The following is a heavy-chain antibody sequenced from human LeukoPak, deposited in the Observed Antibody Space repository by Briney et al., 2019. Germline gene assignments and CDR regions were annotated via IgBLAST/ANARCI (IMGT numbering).Heavy chain of an antibody. J-gene: IGHJ4*02. CDR2: ISSSGSTI. D-gene: IGHD1-14*01. V-gene: IGHV3-48*03. CDR3: ARGVEPLAANTLAY. CDR1: GFTFSSYE. Sequence: GGSLRLSCAASGFTFSSYEMNWVRQAPGTGLEWVSYISSSGSTIYYADSVKGRFTISRDNSKNTLYLEMNSLSPDDTAVYYCARGVEPLAANTLAYWGQGTLVTVSS.